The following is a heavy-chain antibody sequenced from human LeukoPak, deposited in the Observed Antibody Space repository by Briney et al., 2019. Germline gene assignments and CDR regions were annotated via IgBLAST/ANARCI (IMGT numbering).Heavy chain of an antibody. Sequence: SETLSLTCTVSGYSITSAYYWSWIRQPPGKGLEWIGYIYYSGSTSYNPSLKSRVTISVDTSKKQFSLKLSSVTAADTAFYYCAKYIVSYPHDAFDIWGQGTMVTVSS. J-gene: IGHJ3*02. CDR3: AKYIVSYPHDAFDI. CDR1: GYSITSAYY. V-gene: IGHV4-61*01. D-gene: IGHD1-26*01. CDR2: IYYSGST.